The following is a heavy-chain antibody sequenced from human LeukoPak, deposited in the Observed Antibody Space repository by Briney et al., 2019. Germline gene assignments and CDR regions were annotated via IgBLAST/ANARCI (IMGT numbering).Heavy chain of an antibody. Sequence: GGSLRLSCAASGFTFTIYAMTWVRQAPGKGLEWVSAISGSGGSTYYADSVKGRFTISRDNSKNTLYLQMNSLRAEDTAVYYCARDGVAVTGIFDLDYWGQGTLVTVSS. CDR3: ARDGVAVTGIFDLDY. V-gene: IGHV3-23*01. CDR1: GFTFTIYA. D-gene: IGHD6-19*01. J-gene: IGHJ4*02. CDR2: ISGSGGST.